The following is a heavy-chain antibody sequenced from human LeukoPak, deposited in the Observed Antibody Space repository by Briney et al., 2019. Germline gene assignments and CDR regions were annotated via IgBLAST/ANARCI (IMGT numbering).Heavy chain of an antibody. CDR2: ISAYNGNT. CDR1: GYTFTNYA. CDR3: ARGGSRSRRGDDAFDI. J-gene: IGHJ3*02. Sequence: GASVKVSCKASGYTFTNYAMNWVRQAPGQGLEWMGWISAYNGNTELAQKFQGRVTLATDASTSTAYEELRSLTSDDTAVYFCARGGSRSRRGDDAFDIWGQGTMVTVSS. V-gene: IGHV1-18*01. D-gene: IGHD3-10*01.